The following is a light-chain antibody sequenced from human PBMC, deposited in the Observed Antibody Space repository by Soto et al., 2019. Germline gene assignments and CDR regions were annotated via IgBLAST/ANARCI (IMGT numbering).Light chain of an antibody. CDR2: DAS. CDR1: QSVSRY. V-gene: IGKV3-11*01. J-gene: IGKJ3*01. CDR3: QQRSNWPRVT. Sequence: EIMLTQSPATLSLSPGERATLSCRASQSVSRYLAWYQQKPGQAPRLLIYDASNRATGIPARFSGSGSGTDFTLTISSLEPEDFAVYYCQQRSNWPRVTFGPGTKVDIK.